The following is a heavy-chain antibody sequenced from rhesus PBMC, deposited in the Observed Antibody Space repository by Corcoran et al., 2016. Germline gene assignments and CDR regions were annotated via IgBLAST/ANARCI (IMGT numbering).Heavy chain of an antibody. J-gene: IGHJ4*01. CDR3: ARGRGGTYDKFDY. V-gene: IGHV4S2*01. Sequence: QVQLQESGPGLVKPSETLPLTCAVSGASISSDYWSWIRQSPGKGLEWIGYIVGTGGSTTYNPSLKSGVTISKDTSKNQFSLKVTSVTAADTAVYYCARGRGGTYDKFDYWGQGVLVTVSS. CDR1: GASISSDY. CDR2: IVGTGGST. D-gene: IGHD3-40*01.